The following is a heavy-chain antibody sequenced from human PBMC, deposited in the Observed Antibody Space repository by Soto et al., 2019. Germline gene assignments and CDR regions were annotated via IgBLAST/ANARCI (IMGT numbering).Heavy chain of an antibody. Sequence: QITLKESGPTLVKPTQTLTLTCSFSGFSLSTTGVGVGWIRQSPGKALEWLAIIYWDNDKRYSPSLKSRVTITKDPSKNQVVLTVTNMHHVDTVTYYCARSLWFGELHWGQGALVTVSS. V-gene: IGHV2-5*02. CDR3: ARSLWFGELH. J-gene: IGHJ4*02. CDR1: GFSLSTTGVG. CDR2: IYWDNDK. D-gene: IGHD3-10*01.